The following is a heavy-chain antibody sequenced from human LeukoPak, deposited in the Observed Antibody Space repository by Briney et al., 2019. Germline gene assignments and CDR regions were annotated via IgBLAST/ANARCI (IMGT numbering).Heavy chain of an antibody. D-gene: IGHD6-13*01. J-gene: IGHJ3*02. CDR1: GFTFSSYG. CDR3: AKKCSSTCYALDI. V-gene: IGHV3-23*01. CDR2: ISISGDTT. Sequence: GGSLRLSCAASGFTFSSYGMHWVRQAPGKGLEWVSGISISGDTTHYADSVKGRFTISRDNSRNTLYLQMHSLRAEDTALYYCAKKCSSTCYALDIWGQGTMVTVSS.